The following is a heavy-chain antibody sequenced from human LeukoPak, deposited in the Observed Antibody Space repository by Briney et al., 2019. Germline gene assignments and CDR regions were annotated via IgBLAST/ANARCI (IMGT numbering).Heavy chain of an antibody. V-gene: IGHV4-38-2*02. CDR3: ARTTAGGAFDI. Sequence: PSETLSLTCTVSGYSISSGYYWGWTRQPPGKGLEWIGSIYHSGSTYYNPSLKSRVTMSVDTSKNQFSLKLSSVTAADTAVYYCARTTAGGAFDIWGQGTMVTVSS. J-gene: IGHJ3*02. CDR1: GYSISSGYY. CDR2: IYHSGST. D-gene: IGHD4-17*01.